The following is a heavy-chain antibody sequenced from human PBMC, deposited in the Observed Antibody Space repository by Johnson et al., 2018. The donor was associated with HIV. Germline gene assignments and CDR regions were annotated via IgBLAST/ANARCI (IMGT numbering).Heavy chain of an antibody. V-gene: IGHV3-9*01. CDR3: ARDRRVSREGYCSGGSCYPYIAYIDAFDI. CDR1: GFTFDDYA. Sequence: VLLVESGGGLVQPGRSLRLSCAASGFTFDDYAMHLVRQAPGKGLEWVSGISWNSGSIGYADSVKGRFTISRANAQNSLYPQMNSLRAEDTAVYYCARDRRVSREGYCSGGSCYPYIAYIDAFDIWGQGTMVTVSS. CDR2: ISWNSGSI. J-gene: IGHJ3*02. D-gene: IGHD2-15*01.